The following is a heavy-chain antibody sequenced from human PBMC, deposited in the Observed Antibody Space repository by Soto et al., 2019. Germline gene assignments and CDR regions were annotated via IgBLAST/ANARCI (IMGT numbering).Heavy chain of an antibody. J-gene: IGHJ4*02. CDR2: ISSSSSTI. V-gene: IGHV3-48*01. CDR3: ARDTTSLDYCSGGSCYSGGGFDY. CDR1: GFTFSSYS. Sequence: GGSLRLSCAASGFTFSSYSMNWVRQAPGKGLEWVSYISSSSSTIYYADSVKGRFTISRDNAKNSLYLQMNSLRAEDTAVYYCARDTTSLDYCSGGSCYSGGGFDYWGQGTLVTVSS. D-gene: IGHD2-15*01.